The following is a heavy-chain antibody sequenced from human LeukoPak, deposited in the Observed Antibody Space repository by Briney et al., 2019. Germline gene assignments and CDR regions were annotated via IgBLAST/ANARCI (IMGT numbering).Heavy chain of an antibody. CDR2: IYHSGGT. CDR1: GGTFSGYY. V-gene: IGHV4-34*01. J-gene: IGHJ4*02. CDR3: ARRYTNYAPLDY. D-gene: IGHD1-1*01. Sequence: SETLSLTCAVYGGTFSGYYWSWIRQPPGKGLEWIGEIYHSGGTNYNPSLKSRVTISVDTSKNQFSLKLSSVTAADTAVYYCARRYTNYAPLDYWGQGILVTVSS.